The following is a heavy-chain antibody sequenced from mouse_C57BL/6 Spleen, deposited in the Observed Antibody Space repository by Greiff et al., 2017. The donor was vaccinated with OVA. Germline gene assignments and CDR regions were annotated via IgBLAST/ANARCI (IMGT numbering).Heavy chain of an antibody. D-gene: IGHD1-2*01. Sequence: DVHLVESGGDLVKPGGSLKLSCAASGFTFSSYGMSWVRQTPDKRLEWVATISSGGSYTYYPDSVKGRFTISRDNAKNTLYLQMSSLKSEDTAMYYCARQRGTFFTDAMDYWGQGTSVTVSS. J-gene: IGHJ4*01. CDR1: GFTFSSYG. CDR3: ARQRGTFFTDAMDY. V-gene: IGHV5-6*01. CDR2: ISSGGSYT.